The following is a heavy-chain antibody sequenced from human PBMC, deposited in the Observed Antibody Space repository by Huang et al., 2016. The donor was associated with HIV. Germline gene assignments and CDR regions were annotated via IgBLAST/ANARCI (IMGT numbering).Heavy chain of an antibody. D-gene: IGHD1-1*01. Sequence: QVELVQSGAEVKRPGASVRVSCKAAGYIFTKYGINWVRQAPGQGLVWMGWISAYNGNTNYAEKFQGRVTLTRDTSATTAYMELRDVTSADTAVYYCARDHWYPLQNWFDLWGQGTLVTVSS. J-gene: IGHJ5*01. CDR2: ISAYNGNT. CDR1: GYIFTKYG. V-gene: IGHV1-18*01. CDR3: ARDHWYPLQNWFDL.